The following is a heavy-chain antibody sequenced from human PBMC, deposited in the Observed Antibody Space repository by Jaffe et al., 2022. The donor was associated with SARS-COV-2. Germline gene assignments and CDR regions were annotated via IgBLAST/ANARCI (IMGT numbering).Heavy chain of an antibody. D-gene: IGHD6-19*01. CDR3: ARDILPFAVAGTNIAFDI. CDR2: ISSSSSTI. CDR1: GFTFSSYS. Sequence: EVQLVESGGGLVQPGGSLRLSCAASGFTFSSYSMNWVRQAPGKGLEWVSYISSSSSTIYYADSVKGRFTISRDNAKNSLYLQMNSLRAEDTAVYYCARDILPFAVAGTNIAFDIWGQGTMVTVSS. J-gene: IGHJ3*02. V-gene: IGHV3-48*01.